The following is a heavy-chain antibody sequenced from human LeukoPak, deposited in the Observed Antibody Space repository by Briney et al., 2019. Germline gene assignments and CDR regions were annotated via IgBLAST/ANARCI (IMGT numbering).Heavy chain of an antibody. J-gene: IGHJ4*02. CDR2: IYPGDSDT. Sequence: GESLKISCKGSGYSFTSYWIGWVRQMPGKGLEWMGIIYPGDSDTRYSPSFQGQVTISADKSISTAYLQWSSLKASDTAMYYCARHFFPIRGVKWSFPDDYWGQGTLVTVSS. V-gene: IGHV5-51*01. CDR1: GYSFTSYW. D-gene: IGHD3-10*01. CDR3: ARHFFPIRGVKWSFPDDY.